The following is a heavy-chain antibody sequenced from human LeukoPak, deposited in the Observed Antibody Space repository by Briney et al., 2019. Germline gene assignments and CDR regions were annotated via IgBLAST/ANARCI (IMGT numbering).Heavy chain of an antibody. J-gene: IGHJ6*03. D-gene: IGHD3-3*01. V-gene: IGHV3-30*04. CDR1: GFTFSSYV. CDR3: ARGRNSLEWLPYYMDV. CDR2: ISYDGSNE. Sequence: PGGSLRLSCAASGFTFSSYVMHWVRQAPGKGLEWVAIISYDGSNEYYADSVKGRFTISRDNAKNSLYLQMNSLRAEDTAVYYCARGRNSLEWLPYYMDVWGKGTTVTVSS.